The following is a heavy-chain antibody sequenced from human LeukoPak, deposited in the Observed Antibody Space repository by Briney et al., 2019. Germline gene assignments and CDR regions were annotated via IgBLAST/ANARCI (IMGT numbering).Heavy chain of an antibody. V-gene: IGHV3-74*01. Sequence: GGSLRLSCAASGFTFSSYAMHWVRQVPGKGLEWVSRINTDGSSRNYADSVKGRFIISRDNAKNSLYLQMNSLRAEDTAVYYCARVLQQRADAFDIWGQGTMVTVSS. CDR3: ARVLQQRADAFDI. J-gene: IGHJ3*02. D-gene: IGHD6-13*01. CDR1: GFTFSSYA. CDR2: INTDGSSR.